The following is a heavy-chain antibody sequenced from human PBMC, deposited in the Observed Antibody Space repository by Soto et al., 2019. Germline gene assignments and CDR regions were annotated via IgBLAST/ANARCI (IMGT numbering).Heavy chain of an antibody. CDR1: GGCISSSSSS. J-gene: IGHJ6*03. CDR3: ARTYVTDVVVVPASKDYMDV. CDR2: ISYSGST. Sequence: SETLSLTCTVSGGCISSSSSSWGWIRQPPGKGLEWLGIISYSGSTYYSPSLKSRVTISVDASKNLFSLKLSSVTAADTAVYYCARTYVTDVVVVPASKDYMDVWGKGTTVTVSS. V-gene: IGHV4-39*01. D-gene: IGHD2-2*01.